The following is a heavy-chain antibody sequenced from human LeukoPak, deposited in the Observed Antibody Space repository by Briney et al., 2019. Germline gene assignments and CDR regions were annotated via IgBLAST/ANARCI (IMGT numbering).Heavy chain of an antibody. CDR3: ARRSYDFWSGYYYSHWFDP. J-gene: IGHJ5*02. Sequence: GESLRSSCQGSGYSFTSFWIGWVRQVPGKGLEWMGIIYPGDSDTRYSPSFQGQVTISADQSISTAYLQWSSLKASDTAMYYCARRSYDFWSGYYYSHWFDPWGQGTLVTVPS. CDR2: IYPGDSDT. CDR1: GYSFTSFW. D-gene: IGHD3-3*01. V-gene: IGHV5-51*01.